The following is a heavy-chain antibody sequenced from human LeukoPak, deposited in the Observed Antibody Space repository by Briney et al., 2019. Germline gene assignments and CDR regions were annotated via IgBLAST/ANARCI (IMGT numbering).Heavy chain of an antibody. Sequence: ASVKVSYKASGGTFSSYAISWVRQAPGQGLEWMGGIIPIFGTANYAQKFQGRVTITADESTSTAYMELSSLRSEDTAVYYCARGLEITMVRGIPSDAFDIWGQGTMVTVSS. CDR1: GGTFSSYA. J-gene: IGHJ3*02. D-gene: IGHD3-10*01. CDR2: IIPIFGTA. V-gene: IGHV1-69*13. CDR3: ARGLEITMVRGIPSDAFDI.